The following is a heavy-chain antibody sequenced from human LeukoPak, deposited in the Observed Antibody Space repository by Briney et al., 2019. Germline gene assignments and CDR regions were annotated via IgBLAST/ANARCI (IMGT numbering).Heavy chain of an antibody. J-gene: IGHJ4*02. CDR2: IYDSGST. CDR3: ASAPGHCSGGSCYTITHFHY. D-gene: IGHD2-15*01. Sequence: SQTLSLTCTVSGGSISSGGYYWSWIRQHPGKGLEWIGYIYDSGSTYYNPSLKSRVAISIDTSKNQFSLKLSSVTAADTAVYYCASAPGHCSGGSCYTITHFHYWGQGTLVTDSS. CDR1: GGSISSGGYY. V-gene: IGHV4-31*03.